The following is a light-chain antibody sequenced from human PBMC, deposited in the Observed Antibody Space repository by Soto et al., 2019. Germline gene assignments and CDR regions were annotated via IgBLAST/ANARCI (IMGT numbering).Light chain of an antibody. Sequence: EIVLTQSPGTLSLSPGERATRSCRASQSVSSSYLAWYQQKPGQAPRLLIYGASSRATGIPDRFSGSGSGTDFTLTISRLEPEDFAVYYCQQYGSLPITFGQGTRLEIK. J-gene: IGKJ5*01. CDR2: GAS. V-gene: IGKV3-20*01. CDR1: QSVSSSY. CDR3: QQYGSLPIT.